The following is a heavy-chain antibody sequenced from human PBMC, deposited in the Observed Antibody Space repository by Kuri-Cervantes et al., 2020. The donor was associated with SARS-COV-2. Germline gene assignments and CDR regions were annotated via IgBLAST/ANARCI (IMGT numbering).Heavy chain of an antibody. J-gene: IGHJ4*02. CDR3: TTDPPGTFGSY. CDR2: IEGKTDGGTT. Sequence: ETLSLTCAASGFTFSNAWMSWVRQAPGKGLEWVGRIEGKTDGGTTDYAAPVKGRFTISRDDSKNTLYLQMNSLKTEDTAVYYCTTDPPGTFGSYWGQGTLVTVSS. V-gene: IGHV3-15*04. D-gene: IGHD3-10*01. CDR1: GFTFSNAW.